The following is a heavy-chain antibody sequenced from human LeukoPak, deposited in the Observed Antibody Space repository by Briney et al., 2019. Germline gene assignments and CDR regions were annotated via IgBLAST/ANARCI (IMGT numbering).Heavy chain of an antibody. Sequence: KPSETLSLTCTVSGGSISSSSYYWGWIRQPPGKGLEWIGSIYYSGSTYYNPSFKSRVTISVDTSKNQFSLKLSSVTAADTAVYYCASWDSSGYYFFAWGQGTLVTVSS. CDR2: IYYSGST. CDR3: ASWDSSGYYFFA. V-gene: IGHV4-39*01. CDR1: GGSISSSSYY. J-gene: IGHJ4*02. D-gene: IGHD3-22*01.